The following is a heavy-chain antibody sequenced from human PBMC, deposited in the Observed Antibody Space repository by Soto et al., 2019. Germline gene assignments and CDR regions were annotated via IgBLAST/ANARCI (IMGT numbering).Heavy chain of an antibody. CDR3: ASRYCSGGSCQADFDI. J-gene: IGHJ3*02. D-gene: IGHD2-15*01. CDR2: IIPILGIA. CDR1: GGTFSRYP. V-gene: IGHV1-69*02. Sequence: SVKVSCKASGGTFSRYPISWVSQAPGQGLEWMGRIIPILGIANYAQKFQGRVTITADTSTSTAYMELRSLRSDDTAVYYCASRYCSGGSCQADFDIWGQGTMVTVSS.